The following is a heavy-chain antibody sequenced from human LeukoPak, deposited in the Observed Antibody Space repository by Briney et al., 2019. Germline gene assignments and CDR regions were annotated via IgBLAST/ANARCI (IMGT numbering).Heavy chain of an antibody. CDR2: ITGSGGNT. CDR1: GGSISSDGYY. D-gene: IGHD6-13*01. CDR3: AKAASSSWPSYYYGMDV. Sequence: ETLSLTCSVSGGSISSDGYYWSWIRQHPGKGLEWVSVITGSGGNTYYADSVKGRFTISKDNSKNTVYLQMSSLRVDDTAVYYCAKAASSSWPSYYYGMDVWGQGTTVTVSS. J-gene: IGHJ6*02. V-gene: IGHV3-23*01.